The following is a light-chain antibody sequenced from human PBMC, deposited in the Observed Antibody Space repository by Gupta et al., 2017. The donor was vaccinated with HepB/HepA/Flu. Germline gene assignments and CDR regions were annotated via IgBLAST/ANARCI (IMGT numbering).Light chain of an antibody. Sequence: EIVLTQSPATLSLSPGERATLSCRASQSVSSFLAWYQQKPGQAPRLLIYDASNRATGIPARFSGSGSGXDFTLTXSSLEPEDFAVYYCQQRSNGLTFGXGTRVEIK. CDR3: QQRSNGLT. V-gene: IGKV3-11*01. CDR2: DAS. CDR1: QSVSSF. J-gene: IGKJ4*01.